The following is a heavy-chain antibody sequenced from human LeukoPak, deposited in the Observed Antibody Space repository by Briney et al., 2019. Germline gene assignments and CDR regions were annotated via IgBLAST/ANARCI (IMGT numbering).Heavy chain of an antibody. Sequence: GGSLRLSCAASGFTFSGYVMIWVRQAPGKGLEWVSGIIGSGVSTDYADSVKGRFTISRDNSKNTLYLQMNSLRAEDTAVYYCAKGRWGDYWGQGTLVTVSS. V-gene: IGHV3-23*01. CDR2: IIGSGVST. J-gene: IGHJ4*02. CDR1: GFTFSGYV. CDR3: AKGRWGDY. D-gene: IGHD3-16*01.